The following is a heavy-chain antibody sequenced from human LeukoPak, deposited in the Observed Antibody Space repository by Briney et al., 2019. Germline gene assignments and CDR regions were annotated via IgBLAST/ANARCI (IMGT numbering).Heavy chain of an antibody. J-gene: IGHJ4*02. D-gene: IGHD4-17*01. CDR3: TTHLDYGDYSFDY. Sequence: GGSLRLSCAASGFTFSNAWMSWVRQAPGKGLEWVGRIKSKTDGGTTDYAAPVTARFTISRNDSKNTLYLLMNSLKTEDTAVYYCTTHLDYGDYSFDYWGQGTLVTVSS. CDR1: GFTFSNAW. CDR2: IKSKTDGGTT. V-gene: IGHV3-15*01.